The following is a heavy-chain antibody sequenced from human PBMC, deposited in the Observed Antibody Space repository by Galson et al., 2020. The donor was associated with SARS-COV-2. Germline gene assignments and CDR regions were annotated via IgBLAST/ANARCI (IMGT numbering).Heavy chain of an antibody. CDR1: GFTFSTYG. D-gene: IGHD2-21*02. V-gene: IGHV3-30*18. CDR2: ISYDESKK. Sequence: GGSLRLSCAVSGFTFSTYGMHWVRQAPGKGLEWVALISYDESKKYFADSVKGRFTISRDNSKNTLDLEMNSLRIEDTAVYYCAKDRVAYCGSDCYSPGVDYWGQGAQVTVSS. CDR3: AKDRVAYCGSDCYSPGVDY. J-gene: IGHJ4*02.